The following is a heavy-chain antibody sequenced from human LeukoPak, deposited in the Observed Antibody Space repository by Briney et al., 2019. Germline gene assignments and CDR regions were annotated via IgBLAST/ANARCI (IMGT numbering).Heavy chain of an antibody. D-gene: IGHD2-2*02. V-gene: IGHV4-38-2*01. CDR1: GYSISSGYY. J-gene: IGHJ5*02. CDR3: ARLGGYCSSTSCYTEFDP. Sequence: PSETLSLTCAVSGYSISSGYYWGWIRQPPGKGREWIGSIYHSGSTYYNPSLKSRVTISVDTSKCQFSLKLSSVTAADTAVYYCARLGGYCSSTSCYTEFDPWGQGTLVTVSS. CDR2: IYHSGST.